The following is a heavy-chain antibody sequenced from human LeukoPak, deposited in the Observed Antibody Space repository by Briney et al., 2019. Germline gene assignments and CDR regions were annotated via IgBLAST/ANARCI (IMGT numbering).Heavy chain of an antibody. CDR1: GYTFTGYY. Sequence: ASVKVSCKASGYTFTGYYMHWVRQAPGQGLEWMGWINPNSGGTNYAQKFQGRVTMTRDTSISTAYMELSRLRSDDTAVYYCARGRCSSTSCYRVRGWFDPWGQGTLVTASS. CDR2: INPNSGGT. V-gene: IGHV1-2*02. D-gene: IGHD2-2*01. J-gene: IGHJ5*02. CDR3: ARGRCSSTSCYRVRGWFDP.